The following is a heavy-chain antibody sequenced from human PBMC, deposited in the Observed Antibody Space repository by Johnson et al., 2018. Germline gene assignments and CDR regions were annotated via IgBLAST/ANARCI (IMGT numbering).Heavy chain of an antibody. CDR3: ARVSSYGSLDV. CDR2: IFDSGTT. D-gene: IGHD3-10*01. J-gene: IGHJ6*02. Sequence: QVQLQESGPGLVRPSETLSLTCSVSGASSSNHYWSWIRQPPGKGLEWIGFIFDSGTTNYNPSLKNRGTFSGERSKNQGSLKLTFVTPADTAVYYCARVSSYGSLDVWGQGTTVTVSS. V-gene: IGHV4-59*11. CDR1: GASSSNHY.